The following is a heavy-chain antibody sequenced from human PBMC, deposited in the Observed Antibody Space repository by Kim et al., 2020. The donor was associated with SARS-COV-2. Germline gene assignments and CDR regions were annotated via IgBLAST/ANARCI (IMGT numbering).Heavy chain of an antibody. CDR1: GYSFTSYW. J-gene: IGHJ3*02. Sequence: GESLKISCKGSGYSFTSYWIRWVRQMPGKGLEWMGRIDPSDSYINYSPSFQGHVTISADKSISTAYLQWSSLKASDTAMYYCARHGSGAYYDSSGYYWGAFDIWGQGTMVTVSS. CDR3: ARHGSGAYYDSSGYYWGAFDI. V-gene: IGHV5-10-1*01. CDR2: IDPSDSYI. D-gene: IGHD3-22*01.